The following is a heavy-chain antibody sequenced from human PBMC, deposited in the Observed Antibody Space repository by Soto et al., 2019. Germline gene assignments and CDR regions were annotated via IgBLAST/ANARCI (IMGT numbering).Heavy chain of an antibody. V-gene: IGHV3-9*01. CDR2: IPWNSGTL. CDR1: GFTFNDFA. J-gene: IGHJ6*02. Sequence: SLRLSCVASGFTFNDFAMHWVRQAPGKGLEWVSGIPWNSGTLDYADSVRGRFSISRDNAENSLYLQMNSLRVEDTALYYCARHRGYHYYGMDVWGQGTTVTVSS. CDR3: ARHRGYHYYGMDV.